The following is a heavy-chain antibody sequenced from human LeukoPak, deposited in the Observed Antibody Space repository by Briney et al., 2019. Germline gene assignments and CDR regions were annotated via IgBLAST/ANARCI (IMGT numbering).Heavy chain of an antibody. CDR1: GFTFSSFA. CDR3: AKGNRNMGFDY. Sequence: GGSLRLSCAASGFTFSSFAMYWVRQAPGKGLEWVSAISGSGGTTYYADSVKGRFTISRDESKNTLYLQMNSLRVEDTAVYYCAKGNRNMGFDYWGQGTLVTVSS. CDR2: ISGSGGTT. D-gene: IGHD1-14*01. J-gene: IGHJ4*02. V-gene: IGHV3-23*01.